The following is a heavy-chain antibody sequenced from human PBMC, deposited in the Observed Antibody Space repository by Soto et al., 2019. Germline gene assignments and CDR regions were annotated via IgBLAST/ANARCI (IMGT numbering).Heavy chain of an antibody. CDR1: GYTFTSYD. CDR3: ARVSPVGRYYYYYMDV. CDR2: MNPNSGNT. J-gene: IGHJ6*03. Sequence: ASVKVSCKASGYTFTSYDINWVRQAAGQGLEWMGWMNPNSGNTGYAQKFQGRVTMTRNTSISTAYMELSSLRSEDTAVYYCARVSPVGRYYYYYMDVWGKGTTVTVSS. D-gene: IGHD1-26*01. V-gene: IGHV1-8*01.